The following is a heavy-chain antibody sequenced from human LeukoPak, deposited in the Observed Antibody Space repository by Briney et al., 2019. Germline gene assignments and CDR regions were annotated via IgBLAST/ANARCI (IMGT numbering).Heavy chain of an antibody. CDR3: AKDVLQYYDFWSGSEV. CDR1: GFTFSSYG. J-gene: IGHJ6*04. V-gene: IGHV3-30*02. CDR2: IRYDGSNK. Sequence: GGSLRLSCAASGFTFSSYGMHWVRQAPGKGLEWVAFIRYDGSNKYYADSVKGRFTISRDNSKNTLYLQMNSLRAEDTAVYYCAKDVLQYYDFWSGSEVWGKGTTVTVSS. D-gene: IGHD3-3*01.